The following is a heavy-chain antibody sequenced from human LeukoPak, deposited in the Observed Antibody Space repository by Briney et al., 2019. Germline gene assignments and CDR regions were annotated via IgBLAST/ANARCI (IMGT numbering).Heavy chain of an antibody. V-gene: IGHV4-59*01. D-gene: IGHD2-8*01. CDR2: VYYRGTT. Sequence: SETLSLTCSVSDDSMNNYYWSWLRQSPGKGLEWIGNVYYRGTTNYNPSLKNRVTIAVDTSKKQVSLKVTAMTAADTAVYYCARVNSDCSNEICNVGYYYYMDVWGKGTTVTISS. J-gene: IGHJ6*03. CDR1: DDSMNNYY. CDR3: ARVNSDCSNEICNVGYYYYMDV.